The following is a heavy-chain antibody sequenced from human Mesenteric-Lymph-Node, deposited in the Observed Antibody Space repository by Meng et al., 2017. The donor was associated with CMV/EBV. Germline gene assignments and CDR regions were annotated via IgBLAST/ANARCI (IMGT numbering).Heavy chain of an antibody. CDR3: ARDRGTIFGVVAYYGMDV. J-gene: IGHJ6*02. Sequence: ASVKVSCKASGYTFTSYAMHWVRQAPGQRLEWMGWSNAGNGNTKYSQEFQGRVTITRDTSASTAYMELSSLRSEDTAVYYCARDRGTIFGVVAYYGMDVWGQGTTVTSP. CDR2: SNAGNGNT. CDR1: GYTFTSYA. D-gene: IGHD3-3*01. V-gene: IGHV1-3*02.